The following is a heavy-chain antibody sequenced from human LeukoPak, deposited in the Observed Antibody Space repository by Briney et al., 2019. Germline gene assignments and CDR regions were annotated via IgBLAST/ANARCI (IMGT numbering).Heavy chain of an antibody. D-gene: IGHD1-7*01. CDR2: INPNSGGT. V-gene: IGHV1-2*02. J-gene: IGHJ4*02. CDR3: ARDRNYVAFDY. Sequence: GASVKVSCKASGYTFSSYDISWLRQAPGQGLEWMGWINPNSGGTNYAQKFQGRVTMTRDTSISTAYMELSRLRSDDTAVYYCARDRNYVAFDYWGQGTLVTVSS. CDR1: GYTFSSYD.